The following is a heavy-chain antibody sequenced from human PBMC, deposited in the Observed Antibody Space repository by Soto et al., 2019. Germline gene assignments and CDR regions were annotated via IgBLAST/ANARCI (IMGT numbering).Heavy chain of an antibody. Sequence: GGSLRLSCAASGFTFSGSAMHWVRQASGKGLEWVGRIRSKANSYATAYAASVKGRFTISRDDSKNTAYLQMNSLKTEDTAVYYCTRVGESFDWSDYYYYGMDVWGQGTTVTVSS. V-gene: IGHV3-73*01. CDR2: IRSKANSYAT. CDR1: GFTFSGSA. D-gene: IGHD3-9*01. CDR3: TRVGESFDWSDYYYYGMDV. J-gene: IGHJ6*02.